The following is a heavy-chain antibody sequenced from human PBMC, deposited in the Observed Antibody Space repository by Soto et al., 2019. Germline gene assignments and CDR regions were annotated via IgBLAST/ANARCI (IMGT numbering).Heavy chain of an antibody. V-gene: IGHV1-8*01. D-gene: IGHD6-13*01. CDR3: ARAVYSSSWYHDWCNWFDP. Sequence: QVQLVQSGAEVKKPGASVKVSCKASGYTFTSYDINWVRQATGQGLEWMGWMNPNSGNTGYAQKFQGRVTMTRNTSISTAYMELRSLRSEDTAVYYCARAVYSSSWYHDWCNWFDPWGQGTLVTVSS. CDR1: GYTFTSYD. J-gene: IGHJ5*02. CDR2: MNPNSGNT.